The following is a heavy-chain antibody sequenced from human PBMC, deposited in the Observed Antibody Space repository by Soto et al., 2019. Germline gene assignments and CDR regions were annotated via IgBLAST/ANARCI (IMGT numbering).Heavy chain of an antibody. CDR1: GGSISSVGYY. Sequence: VQLQESGPGLVKPSQTLSLTCTVSGGSISSVGYYWSWIRQHPRKGLEWIGYIYYSGSTYYNPSLKSRVTITVDTSKNQFSLKLSSVTAADTAVYYCAREGDGYNNFDYWGQGTLVTVSS. J-gene: IGHJ4*02. V-gene: IGHV4-31*03. CDR2: IYYSGST. CDR3: AREGDGYNNFDY. D-gene: IGHD5-12*01.